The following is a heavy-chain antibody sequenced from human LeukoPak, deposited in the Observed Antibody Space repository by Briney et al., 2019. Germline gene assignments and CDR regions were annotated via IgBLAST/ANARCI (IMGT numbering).Heavy chain of an antibody. V-gene: IGHV5-51*01. D-gene: IGHD6-19*01. CDR1: GYSFTSYW. J-gene: IGHJ6*03. CDR2: IYPVDSDT. CDR3: ARAVAGSYYYYYMDV. Sequence: GESLKISCKGSGYSFTSYWIGWVRQKPGKGLEWMGIIYPVDSDTRYSPSFQGQVTISADKSISTAYLQWSSLKASDTAMYYCARAVAGSYYYYYMDVWGKGTTVTVSS.